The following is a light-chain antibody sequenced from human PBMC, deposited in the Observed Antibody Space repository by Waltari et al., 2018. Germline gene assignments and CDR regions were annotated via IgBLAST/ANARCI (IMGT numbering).Light chain of an antibody. V-gene: IGLV2-14*01. CDR1: SSDAGYYTF. Sequence: QSALTQPASVSGSPGQSITISCPGTSSDAGYYTFVSWYQLHPGKAPKLMIYEVTNRPSGVSNRFSGSKSGNTASLTISGLQAEDEADYYCSSYLGSRTDWVFGGGTKVTVL. CDR3: SSYLGSRTDWV. J-gene: IGLJ3*02. CDR2: EVT.